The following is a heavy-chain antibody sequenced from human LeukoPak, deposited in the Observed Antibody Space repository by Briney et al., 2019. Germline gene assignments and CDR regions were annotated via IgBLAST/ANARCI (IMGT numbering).Heavy chain of an antibody. CDR3: ASLRSLMTLAGLDS. V-gene: IGHV4-39*01. Sequence: SETLSLTCTVSGGSISSSNYYWGWIRQPPGKGLEWIASMYYSGSTFYNPSLKSRDTISVDTSKNQFSLRLSSVTAADTAVYYCASLRSLMTLAGLDSWGQGTLVSVSS. CDR2: MYYSGST. J-gene: IGHJ4*02. D-gene: IGHD6-19*01. CDR1: GGSISSSNYY.